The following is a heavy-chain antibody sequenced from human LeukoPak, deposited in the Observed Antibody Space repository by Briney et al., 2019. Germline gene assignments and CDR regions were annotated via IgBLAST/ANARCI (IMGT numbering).Heavy chain of an antibody. Sequence: GGSLRLSCAASGFTFSTFAMNWVRQAPGEGLEWVSSINARDSTYYADSVKGRFTISRDNSKNTLYLQMNSPRAEDTAVYFCAKSGSSYYSYYYMDVWGKGTTVTVSS. CDR1: GFTFSTFA. V-gene: IGHV3-23*01. CDR3: AKSGSSYYSYYYMDV. CDR2: INARDST. D-gene: IGHD2-15*01. J-gene: IGHJ6*03.